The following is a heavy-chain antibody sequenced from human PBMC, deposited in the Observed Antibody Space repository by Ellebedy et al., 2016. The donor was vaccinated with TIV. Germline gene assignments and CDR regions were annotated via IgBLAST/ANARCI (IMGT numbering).Heavy chain of an antibody. V-gene: IGHV1-2*02. Sequence: AASVKVSCKTSGYPFIDYYLHWVRQAPGQGLEWMGWINPQSGGTNYAQNFQGRITMTRDTSISTVYMELNRLTSDDTAVYYCERVNLGGWYYFAYWGQGTLVTVSS. CDR2: INPQSGGT. J-gene: IGHJ4*02. D-gene: IGHD6-19*01. CDR3: ERVNLGGWYYFAY. CDR1: GYPFIDYY.